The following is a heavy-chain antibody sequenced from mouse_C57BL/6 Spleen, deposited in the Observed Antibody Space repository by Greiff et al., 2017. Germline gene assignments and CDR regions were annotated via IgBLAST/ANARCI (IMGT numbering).Heavy chain of an antibody. J-gene: IGHJ4*01. V-gene: IGHV2-5*01. CDR1: GFSLTSYG. CDR3: AIYDYDGNYAMDY. D-gene: IGHD2-4*01. Sequence: QVQLQQSGPGLVQPSQSLSITCTVSGFSLTSYGVHWVRQSPGKGLEWLGVIWRGGSTDYNAAFMSRLSITKDNSKSQVFFKMNSLQADDTAIYYCAIYDYDGNYAMDYWGQGTSVTVSS. CDR2: IWRGGST.